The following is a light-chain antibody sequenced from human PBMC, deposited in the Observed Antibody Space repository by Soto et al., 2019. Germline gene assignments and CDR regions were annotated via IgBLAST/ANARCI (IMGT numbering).Light chain of an antibody. CDR1: QSVSSK. Sequence: EIVLTQSPATLSVSPGERATLSCRASQSVSSKLAWYQKKPGQGPRLLIYETSYRVTGIPARFSGSGSGTDFTLTISSLQSEDFAVYYCQQQNTWPYTFGQGTELEIK. J-gene: IGKJ2*01. CDR3: QQQNTWPYT. V-gene: IGKV3-15*01. CDR2: ETS.